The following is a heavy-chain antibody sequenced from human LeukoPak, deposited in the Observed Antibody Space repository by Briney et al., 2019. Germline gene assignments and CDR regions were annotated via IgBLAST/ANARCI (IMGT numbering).Heavy chain of an antibody. D-gene: IGHD1-26*01. CDR1: GYTFTSYD. CDR2: ISACNGNT. J-gene: IGHJ4*02. Sequence: ASVKVSCKASGYTFTSYDISWVRQAPGQGLEWMGWISACNGNTNYAQKLQGRVTMTTDTSTSTAYMELRGLRSDDTAVYYCARESIEVGATNYWGQGTLVTVSS. V-gene: IGHV1-18*01. CDR3: ARESIEVGATNY.